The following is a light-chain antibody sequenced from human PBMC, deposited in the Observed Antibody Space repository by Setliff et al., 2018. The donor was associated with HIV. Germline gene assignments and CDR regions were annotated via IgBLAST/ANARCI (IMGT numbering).Light chain of an antibody. V-gene: IGLV3-1*01. CDR1: KLGDKY. CDR2: QDT. Sequence: SYELTQPPSVSVSPGQTATITCSGDKLGDKYACWYQQKPGQSPVLVIYQDTKRPSGIPERFSGSISGNTATLTISRTQAMDEADYYCQAWDSSTAADVFGTGTKGTV. CDR3: QAWDSSTAADV. J-gene: IGLJ1*01.